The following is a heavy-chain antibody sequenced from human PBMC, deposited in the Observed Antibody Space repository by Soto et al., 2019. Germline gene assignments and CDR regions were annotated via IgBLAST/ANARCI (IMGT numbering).Heavy chain of an antibody. V-gene: IGHV4-4*07. Sequence: LSLTCNVSGGSMTNYYWTWIRQTAGRGLEWIGRIQSGGNTNFNPSLNSRVTMSIDPSKNQFSLKLSSVTAADTALYYCASGLMTVAGRYYYALDVWGQGTTDTVSS. CDR2: IQSGGNT. J-gene: IGHJ6*02. D-gene: IGHD6-19*01. CDR3: ASGLMTVAGRYYYALDV. CDR1: GGSMTNYY.